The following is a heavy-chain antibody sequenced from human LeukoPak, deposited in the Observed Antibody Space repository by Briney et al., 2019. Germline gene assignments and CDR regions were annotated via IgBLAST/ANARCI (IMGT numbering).Heavy chain of an antibody. CDR3: ARVGRDIVVVPAARSFDY. J-gene: IGHJ4*02. CDR2: INPNSGGT. V-gene: IGHV1-2*02. D-gene: IGHD2-2*01. Sequence: ASVKVSCKASGYTFTGYYMHWVRQAPGQGLEWMGWINPNSGGTNYAQKFQGRVTMTRDTSISTAYKELSRLRSDDTAVYYCARVGRDIVVVPAARSFDYWGQGTLVTVSS. CDR1: GYTFTGYY.